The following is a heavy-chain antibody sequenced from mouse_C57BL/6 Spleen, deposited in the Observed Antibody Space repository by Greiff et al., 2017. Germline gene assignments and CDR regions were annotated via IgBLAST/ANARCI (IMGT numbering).Heavy chain of an antibody. CDR2: IYPRGGNT. D-gene: IGHD2-2*01. V-gene: IGHV1-81*01. CDR3: ARAGGYDDY. J-gene: IGHJ3*01. CDR1: GYTFTSYG. Sequence: QVQLQQSGAELARPGASVKLSCKASGYTFTSYGISWVKQRTGQGLEWVGEIYPRGGNTYYNEKFKGRATLTADKASSTAYMELRRLTSEDSAVYFCARAGGYDDYWGQGTLVTVSA.